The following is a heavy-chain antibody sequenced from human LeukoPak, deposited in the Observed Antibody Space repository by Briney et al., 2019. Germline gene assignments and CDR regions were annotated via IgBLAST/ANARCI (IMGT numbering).Heavy chain of an antibody. J-gene: IGHJ5*02. V-gene: IGHV3-30*03. CDR3: ARAYSSSSNWFDP. D-gene: IGHD6-6*01. CDR2: ISYDGSNK. Sequence: GGSLRLSCAASGFTFSSYGMHWVRQAPGKGLEWVAVISYDGSNKYYADSVKGRFTISRDNSKNTLYLQMNSLRAEDTAVYYCARAYSSSSNWFDPWGQGTLVTVSS. CDR1: GFTFSSYG.